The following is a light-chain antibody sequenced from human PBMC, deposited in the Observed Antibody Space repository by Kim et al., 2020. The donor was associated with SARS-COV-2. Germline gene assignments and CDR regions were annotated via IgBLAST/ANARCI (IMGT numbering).Light chain of an antibody. J-gene: IGLJ1*01. CDR3: VTWDSSLGAYL. V-gene: IGLV1-51*01. CDR2: DSD. CDR1: SSNIGNNY. Sequence: GHRLPTSCAGTSSNIGNNYVSWYQQLPGTAPKRLIYDSDKRPSGIPDRFSGSKSGTSVTLGITGLQTGAEADYYCVTWDSSLGAYLFGTWTKVTVL.